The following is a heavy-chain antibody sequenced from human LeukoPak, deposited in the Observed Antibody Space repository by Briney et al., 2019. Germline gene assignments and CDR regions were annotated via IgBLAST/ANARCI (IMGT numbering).Heavy chain of an antibody. CDR1: GGTFSSCA. CDR2: IIPIFGTA. D-gene: IGHD5-24*01. CDR3: ARIRDGYNDAYDI. V-gene: IGHV1-69*06. J-gene: IGHJ3*02. Sequence: SVEVSCKASGGTFSSCAISWVRQAPGQGLEWMGGIIPIFGTANYAQKFQGRVTITADKSTTTVYMELSGLRSEDTATYYCARIRDGYNDAYDIWGQGTVVTVPS.